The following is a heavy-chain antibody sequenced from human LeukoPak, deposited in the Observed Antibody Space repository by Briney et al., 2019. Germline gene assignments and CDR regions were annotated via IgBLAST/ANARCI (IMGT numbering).Heavy chain of an antibody. CDR1: GYTLTSYY. CDR3: ASDIAVAWYYFDY. CDR2: INPSGGST. V-gene: IGHV1-46*01. D-gene: IGHD6-19*01. Sequence: ASVKVSCKASGYTLTSYYMHWVRQAPGQGLEWMGIINPSGGSTSYAQEFQGRVTMTRDTSTSTVYMELSSLRSEDTAVYYCASDIAVAWYYFDYWGQGTLVTVSS. J-gene: IGHJ4*02.